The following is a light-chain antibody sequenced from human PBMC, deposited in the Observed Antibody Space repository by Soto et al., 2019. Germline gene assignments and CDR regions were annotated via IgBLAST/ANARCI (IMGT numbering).Light chain of an antibody. CDR3: HQYNSYSAYT. CDR2: YAS. J-gene: IGKJ1*01. CDR1: QSISSW. V-gene: IGKV1-5*01. Sequence: DIQMTQSPSTLSASVGDRVTITCRASQSISSWLSGYQQKPGKAPKLLIYYASSLGSGGPSRFSGSGSATEFTLPISSLQPDDFATFYCHQYNSYSAYTFGQGTKVEIK.